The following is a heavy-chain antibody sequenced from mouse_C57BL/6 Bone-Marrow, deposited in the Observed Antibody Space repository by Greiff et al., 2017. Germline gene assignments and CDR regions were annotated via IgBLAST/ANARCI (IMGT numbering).Heavy chain of an antibody. CDR1: GYTFTSYW. Sequence: VQLQQPGAELVKPGASVSMSCTASGYTFTSYWITWVKQRPGQGLVWIGDMYPGSGSTNYNAKFKSQATLTVDTSYSPAYLQFSSLTSEDSAVYYCARILEGYFDVWGTGTTVTVSS. CDR3: ARILEGYFDV. V-gene: IGHV1-55*01. D-gene: IGHD2-14*01. J-gene: IGHJ1*03. CDR2: MYPGSGST.